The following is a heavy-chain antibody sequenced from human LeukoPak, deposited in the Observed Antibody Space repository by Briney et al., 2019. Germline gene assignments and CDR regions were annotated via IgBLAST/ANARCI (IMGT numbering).Heavy chain of an antibody. Sequence: SETLSLTCAAYGGSFSGYYWSWIRQPPGKGLEWIGEINHSGSTNYNPSLKSRVTISVDTSKNQFSLKLSSVTAADTAVYYCARGRYSSGWYWFDPWGQGTLVTVSS. V-gene: IGHV4-34*01. D-gene: IGHD6-19*01. CDR1: GGSFSGYY. CDR2: INHSGST. CDR3: ARGRYSSGWYWFDP. J-gene: IGHJ5*02.